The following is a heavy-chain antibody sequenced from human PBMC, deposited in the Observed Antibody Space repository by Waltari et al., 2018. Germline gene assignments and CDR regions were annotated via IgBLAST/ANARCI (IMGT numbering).Heavy chain of an antibody. D-gene: IGHD3-22*01. CDR3: AGERYYYDSSGY. J-gene: IGHJ4*02. Sequence: QVQLVQSGAEVKKPGASVKVACKVSGYPLTELSMHLLRQAPGKGLEWMGGFDPEDGETIYAQKFQGRVTMTEDTSTDTAYMELSSLRSEDTAVYYCAGERYYYDSSGYWGQGTLVTVSS. CDR1: GYPLTELS. CDR2: FDPEDGET. V-gene: IGHV1-24*01.